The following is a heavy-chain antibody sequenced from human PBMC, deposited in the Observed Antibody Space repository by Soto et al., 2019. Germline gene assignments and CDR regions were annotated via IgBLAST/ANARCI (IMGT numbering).Heavy chain of an antibody. V-gene: IGHV3-49*03. CDR3: ARITMVRGVIGTGYYYGMDV. CDR2: IRSKAYGGTT. D-gene: IGHD3-10*01. Sequence: PGGSLRLSCTASGFTFGDYAMSWFRQAPGKGLEWVGFIRSKAYGGTTEYAASVKGRFTISRDDSKSIAYLQMNSLKTEDTAVYYCARITMVRGVIGTGYYYGMDVWGQGTTVTVSS. CDR1: GFTFGDYA. J-gene: IGHJ6*02.